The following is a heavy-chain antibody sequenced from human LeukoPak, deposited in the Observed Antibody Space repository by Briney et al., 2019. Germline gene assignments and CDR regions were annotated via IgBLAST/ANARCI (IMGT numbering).Heavy chain of an antibody. CDR2: IFHSGNT. CDR3: ASLQEKEMTAVYNLFVP. D-gene: IGHD4-11*01. CDR1: GGSISSYY. Sequence: SETLSLTCTVSGGSISSYYWSWMRQPPGRGLEWIAYIFHSGNTKYNPSLKRPVTISADSPKNQFSLKLSSVTAADTAVYYCASLQEKEMTAVYNLFVPWGQGTLVTVSS. V-gene: IGHV4-59*01. J-gene: IGHJ5*02.